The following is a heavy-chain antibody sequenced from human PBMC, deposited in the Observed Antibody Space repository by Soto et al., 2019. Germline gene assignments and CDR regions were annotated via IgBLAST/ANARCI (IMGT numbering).Heavy chain of an antibody. V-gene: IGHV3-23*01. D-gene: IGHD1-26*01. Sequence: EVQLLESGGGLVQPGGSLRLSCAASGFSFSNYAMNWVRQAPGKGLEWVSGISGGGGGTYYADSVKGRFIISRDNSKNTVYLQMNSLRAEDTAFYYCANDSISDRETFNFVSWGQGTLVTVSS. CDR1: GFSFSNYA. J-gene: IGHJ4*02. CDR3: ANDSISDRETFNFVS. CDR2: ISGGGGGT.